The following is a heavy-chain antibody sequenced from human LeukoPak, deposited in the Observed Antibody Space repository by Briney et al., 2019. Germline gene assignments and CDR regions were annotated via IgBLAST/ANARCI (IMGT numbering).Heavy chain of an antibody. CDR3: ARDGSSSWYQDAFDI. V-gene: IGHV4-39*07. D-gene: IGHD6-13*01. CDR2: IYYSGST. CDR1: GGSISSSSYY. J-gene: IGHJ3*02. Sequence: SETLSLTCTVSGGSISSSSYYWGWIRQPPGKGLEWIGSIYYSGSTYYNPSLKSRVTISVDTSKNQFSLKLSSVTAADTAVYYCARDGSSSWYQDAFDIWGQGTMVTVSS.